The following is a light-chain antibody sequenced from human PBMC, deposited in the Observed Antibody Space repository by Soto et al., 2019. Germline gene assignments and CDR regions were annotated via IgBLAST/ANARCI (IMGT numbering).Light chain of an antibody. Sequence: QSALIQPPSVSGSPGQSVTISCTGTSSDVGSEDYVSWYQQHPGKAPKLMIYEVSTRPSGVSNRFSGSKSGNAASLTISGLQAEDEADYYCSSYTSSGTWVFGGGTKVTVL. CDR1: SSDVGSEDY. J-gene: IGLJ3*02. CDR3: SSYTSSGTWV. CDR2: EVS. V-gene: IGLV2-14*01.